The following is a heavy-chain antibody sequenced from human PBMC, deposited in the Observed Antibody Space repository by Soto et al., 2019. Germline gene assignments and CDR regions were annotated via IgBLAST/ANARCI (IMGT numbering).Heavy chain of an antibody. V-gene: IGHV3-23*01. CDR1: GFIFKDFA. CDR2: ITTSDDIT. D-gene: IGHD3-3*01. J-gene: IGHJ5*02. CDR3: TKGDSSGYFDPSSGYSTPDH. Sequence: EVQLFESGGGLVEPGESLRLSCAAAGFIFKDFAMSWVRQAPGKGLEWVSTITTSDDITYSADAVRGLFTISRDNSANTLFLKMSSLRGDDTVTYYCTKGDSSGYFDPSSGYSTPDHWGQGTLVTVSS.